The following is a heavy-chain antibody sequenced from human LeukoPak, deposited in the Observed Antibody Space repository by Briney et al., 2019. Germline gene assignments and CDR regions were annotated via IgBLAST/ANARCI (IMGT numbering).Heavy chain of an antibody. V-gene: IGHV3-11*04. CDR3: ATSRVFDY. J-gene: IGHJ4*02. Sequence: GGSLRLSCAASGFTFSDYYMSWIRQAPGKGLEWLSFINSAGDNIYYADSVKGRFTISRDNAKKTLYLEMNSLRMEDTAIYYCATSRVFDYWGQGTLVTVSS. CDR2: INSAGDNI. CDR1: GFTFSDYY.